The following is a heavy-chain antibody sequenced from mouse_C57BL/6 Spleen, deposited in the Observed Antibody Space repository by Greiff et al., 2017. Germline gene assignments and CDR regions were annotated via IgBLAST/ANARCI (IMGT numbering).Heavy chain of an antibody. CDR1: GYTFTDYY. V-gene: IGHV1-26*01. CDR2: INPDNGGT. CDR3: ARDGYYVAY. D-gene: IGHD2-3*01. J-gene: IGHJ3*01. Sequence: VQLQQSGPELVKPGASVKISCKASGYTFTDYYMNWVKQSHGKSLEWIGDINPDNGGTSYNQKFKGKATFTVDKSSSTAYLELLSLTSEDSAVYDWARDGYYVAYWGQGTLVTVSA.